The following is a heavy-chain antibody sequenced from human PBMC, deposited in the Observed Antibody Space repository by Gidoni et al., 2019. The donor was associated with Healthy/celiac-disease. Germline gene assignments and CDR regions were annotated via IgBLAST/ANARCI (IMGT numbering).Heavy chain of an antibody. J-gene: IGHJ4*02. V-gene: IGHV3-21*01. Sequence: EVQLVESGGGLVKPGGSLRLSCAASGFTFSSYSMNWVRQAPGKGLEWFSSISSSSSYIYYADSVKGRFTISRDNAKNSLYLQMNSLRAEDTAVYYCARDGERGSSSSPLDYWGQGTLVTVSS. CDR3: ARDGERGSSSSPLDY. CDR1: GFTFSSYS. D-gene: IGHD6-6*01. CDR2: ISSSSSYI.